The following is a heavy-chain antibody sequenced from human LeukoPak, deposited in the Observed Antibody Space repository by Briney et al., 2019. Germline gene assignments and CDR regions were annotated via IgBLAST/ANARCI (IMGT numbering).Heavy chain of an antibody. J-gene: IGHJ4*02. D-gene: IGHD5-12*01. CDR3: ARDDIVATMALDY. V-gene: IGHV3-21*01. CDR1: GFTFSSYS. Sequence: GGSLRLSCAASGFTFSSYSMNWVRQAPGKGLEWVSSISSSSSYIYYADSVKGRFTISRDNAKNSLYLQMNSLRAEDTAVYYCARDDIVATMALDYWGQGTLVTVSS. CDR2: ISSSSSYI.